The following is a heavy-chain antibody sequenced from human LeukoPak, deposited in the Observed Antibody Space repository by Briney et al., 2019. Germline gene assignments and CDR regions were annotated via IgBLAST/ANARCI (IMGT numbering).Heavy chain of an antibody. CDR2: INQDGSQK. D-gene: IGHD5-18*01. CDR1: GFTFSSYG. V-gene: IGHV3-7*01. CDR3: ARIRGYNFVHDTYDM. J-gene: IGHJ3*02. Sequence: GGSLRLSCAASGFTFSSYGMTWVRQAPGKGLEWVANINQDGSQKYYVESLKGRFTISRDNAKNSLYLQMNSLRAEDTAVYYCARIRGYNFVHDTYDMWGQGTMVTVSS.